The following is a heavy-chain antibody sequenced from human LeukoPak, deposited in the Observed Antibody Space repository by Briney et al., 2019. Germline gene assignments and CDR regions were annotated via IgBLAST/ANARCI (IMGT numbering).Heavy chain of an antibody. D-gene: IGHD1-26*01. Sequence: ASVKVSCKASGYTFTSYAMHWVRQAPGQRLEWMGWINAGNGNTKYSQKFQGRVTITRDTSASTAYMELSSLRSEDTAMYYCAKSGASPPGNWLDSWGQGTLVTVSS. CDR2: INAGNGNT. V-gene: IGHV1-3*01. CDR1: GYTFTSYA. CDR3: AKSGASPPGNWLDS. J-gene: IGHJ5*01.